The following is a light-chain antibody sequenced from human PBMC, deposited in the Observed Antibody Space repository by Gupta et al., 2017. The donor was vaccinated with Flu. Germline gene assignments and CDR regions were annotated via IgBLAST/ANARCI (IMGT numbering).Light chain of an antibody. Sequence: EIVLTQSPATLSLSPGERATLSCRASQSVSSYLAWYQQKPGQAPRLLIYDASNSGSGTDFTLTISSLEPEDFAVYYCQQRSNWPITFGGGTKVEIK. CDR2: DAS. J-gene: IGKJ4*01. CDR3: QQRSNWPIT. V-gene: IGKV3-11*01. CDR1: QSVSSY.